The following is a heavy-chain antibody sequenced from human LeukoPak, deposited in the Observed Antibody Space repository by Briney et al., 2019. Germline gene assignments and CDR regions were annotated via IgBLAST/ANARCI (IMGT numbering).Heavy chain of an antibody. D-gene: IGHD2-2*01. CDR2: IYYSGST. CDR1: GGSISSYY. CDR3: ARDPQDIVVVPAANDAFDI. V-gene: IGHV4-59*01. J-gene: IGHJ3*02. Sequence: SETLSLTCTVSGGSISSYYWSWIRQPLGKGLEWIGYIYYSGSTNYNPSPKSRVTISVDTSKNQFSLKLSSVTAADTAVYYCARDPQDIVVVPAANDAFDIWGQGTMVTVSS.